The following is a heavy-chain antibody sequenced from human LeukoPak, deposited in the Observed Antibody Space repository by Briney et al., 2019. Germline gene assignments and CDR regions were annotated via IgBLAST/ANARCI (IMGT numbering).Heavy chain of an antibody. V-gene: IGHV3-11*01. CDR3: ARGPCSSTSCPYYYYMDV. D-gene: IGHD2-2*01. CDR1: GFTFSDYY. Sequence: GGSLRLSCAASGFTFSDYYMSWIRQAPGKGLEWVSYISSSGSTIYYADSVKGRFTISRDNAKNSLYLQMNSLRAEDTAVYYCARGPCSSTSCPYYYYMDVWGKGTTVTVSS. CDR2: ISSSGSTI. J-gene: IGHJ6*03.